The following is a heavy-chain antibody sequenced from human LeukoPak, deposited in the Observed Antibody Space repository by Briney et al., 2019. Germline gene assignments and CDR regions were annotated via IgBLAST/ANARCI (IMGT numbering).Heavy chain of an antibody. J-gene: IGHJ4*02. D-gene: IGHD3-16*02. V-gene: IGHV1-18*01. CDR3: ARVGFYDYVWGSYRYRFDY. Sequence: ASVKVSCKASGYTFTSYGSSWVRQAPGQGLEWMGWISAYKGNTNYAQKLQGRDTMTTDTSTSTAYMELRSLRSDDTAVYYRARVGFYDYVWGSYRYRFDYWGQGTLVTVSS. CDR1: GYTFTSYG. CDR2: ISAYKGNT.